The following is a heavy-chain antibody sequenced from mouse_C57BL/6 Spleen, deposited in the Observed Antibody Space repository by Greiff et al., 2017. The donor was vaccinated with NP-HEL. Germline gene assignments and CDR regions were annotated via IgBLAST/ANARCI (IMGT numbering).Heavy chain of an antibody. V-gene: IGHV3-6*01. CDR3: ARRGFYFDY. J-gene: IGHJ2*01. Sequence: EVQLQQSGPGLVKPSQSLSLTCSVTGYSITSGYYWNWIRQFPGNKLEWMGYISYDGSNNYNPSLKNRISITRDTSKNQVFLKLNSVTTEDTATYYCARRGFYFDYWGQGTTLTVSS. CDR1: GYSITSGYY. CDR2: ISYDGSN.